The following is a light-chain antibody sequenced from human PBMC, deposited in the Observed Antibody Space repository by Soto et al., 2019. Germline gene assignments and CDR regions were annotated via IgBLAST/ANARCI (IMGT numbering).Light chain of an antibody. CDR2: GAS. J-gene: IGKJ1*01. CDR1: QSVGSIY. CDR3: QQYGSPPRT. V-gene: IGKV3-20*01. Sequence: DIVVTQSPGTLSLSPGERATLSCRASQSVGSIYLAWYHQKPGQAPRLLIHGASNRASGIPDRFSGSGSGTDFTLTISRLEPEDFAVYYCQQYGSPPRTFGQGTKVEIK.